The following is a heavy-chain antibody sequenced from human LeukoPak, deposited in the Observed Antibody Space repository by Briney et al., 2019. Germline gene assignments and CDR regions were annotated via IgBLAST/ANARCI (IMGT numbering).Heavy chain of an antibody. CDR3: ARRPVVNYYYYYMDV. V-gene: IGHV4-34*01. CDR2: INHSGST. J-gene: IGHJ6*03. D-gene: IGHD4-23*01. CDR1: GFTFSSYE. Sequence: PGGSLRLSCAASGFTFSSYEMNWVRQPPGKGLEWIGEINHSGSTNYNPSLKSRVTISVDTSKNQFSLKLSSVTAADTAVYYCARRPVVNYYYYYMDVWGKGTTVTVSS.